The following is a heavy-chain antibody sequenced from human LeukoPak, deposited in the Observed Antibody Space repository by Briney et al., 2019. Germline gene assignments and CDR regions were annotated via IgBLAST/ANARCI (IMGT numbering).Heavy chain of an antibody. CDR1: GFTFDDYA. J-gene: IGHJ3*02. V-gene: IGHV3-9*01. CDR2: ISWNSGSI. CDR3: AKDISAHIVVVTATRPGAFDI. Sequence: GGSLRLSCAASGFTFDDYAMHWVRQAPGKGLEWVSGISWNSGSIGYADSEKGRFTISRDNAKNSLYLQMNSLRAEDTALYYCAKDISAHIVVVTATRPGAFDIWGQGTMVTVSS. D-gene: IGHD2-21*02.